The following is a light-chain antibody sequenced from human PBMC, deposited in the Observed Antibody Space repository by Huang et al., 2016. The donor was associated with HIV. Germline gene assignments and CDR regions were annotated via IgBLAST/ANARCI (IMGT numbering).Light chain of an antibody. CDR3: QQSYSGLSS. V-gene: IGKV1-39*01. J-gene: IGKJ5*01. CDR1: HSVSTY. CDR2: SAS. Sequence: IQMTQSPTPLSASVGDRVSTACGASHSVSTYLNWYQQKPGQAPRLLIWSASALHSGVPARFSGSGSGTDFTLTIRSLQLDDFAAYYCQQSYSGLSSFGQGTRL.